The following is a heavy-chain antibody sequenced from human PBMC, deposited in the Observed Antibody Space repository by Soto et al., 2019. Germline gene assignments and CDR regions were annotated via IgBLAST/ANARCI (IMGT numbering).Heavy chain of an antibody. CDR2: INHSGST. J-gene: IGHJ4*02. CDR1: GGSFSGHF. V-gene: IGHV4-34*01. CDR3: ARGISMIVEAQRDAPDKYYFDS. Sequence: QVQLQQWGAGLLKPSEPLSLTCAVYGGSFSGHFWSWIRQPPGKGLEWIGEINHSGSTNFNASLKSRVTISVDTSQNQFSLKVNSLTAADTAMYYCARGISMIVEAQRDAPDKYYFDSWGQGTVVTVSS. D-gene: IGHD3-22*01.